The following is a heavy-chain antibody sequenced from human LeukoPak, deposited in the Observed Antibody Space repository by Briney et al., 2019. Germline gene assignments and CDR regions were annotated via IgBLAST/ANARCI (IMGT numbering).Heavy chain of an antibody. V-gene: IGHV1-18*01. Sequence: AASVKVSCKASGYTFSTNGISWVRQAPGQGLEWMGWISAYNGNANYAQKLQGRVTMTTDISTSTAYMELRSLRSDDTAVYYCARDRGRAPFDPWGQGTLVTVSS. CDR2: ISAYNGNA. CDR3: ARDRGRAPFDP. D-gene: IGHD3-10*01. CDR1: GYTFSTNG. J-gene: IGHJ5*02.